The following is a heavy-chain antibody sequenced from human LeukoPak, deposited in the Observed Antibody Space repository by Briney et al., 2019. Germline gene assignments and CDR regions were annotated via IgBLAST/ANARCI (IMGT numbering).Heavy chain of an antibody. Sequence: SVKVSCKASGGTFSSYAISWVRQAPGQGLEWMGGIIPIFGTANYAQKFQGRVTITADESTSTAYMELSSLRSEDTAVYYCARISYYDFWSGYSWGQGTLVTDSS. J-gene: IGHJ4*02. V-gene: IGHV1-69*01. CDR2: IIPIFGTA. D-gene: IGHD3-3*01. CDR1: GGTFSSYA. CDR3: ARISYYDFWSGYS.